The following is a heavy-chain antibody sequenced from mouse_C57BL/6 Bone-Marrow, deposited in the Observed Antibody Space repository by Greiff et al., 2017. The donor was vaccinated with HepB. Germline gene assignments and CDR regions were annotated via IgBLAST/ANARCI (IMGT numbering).Heavy chain of an antibody. CDR3: ARDPHYYGSFYWYFDV. Sequence: EVQRVESGPGLVKPSQSLSLTCSVTGYSITSGYYWNWIRQFPGNKLEWMGYISYDGSNNYNPSLKNRISITRDTSKNQFFLKLNSVTTEDTATYYCARDPHYYGSFYWYFDVWGTGTTVTVSS. V-gene: IGHV3-6*01. CDR2: ISYDGSN. CDR1: GYSITSGYY. D-gene: IGHD1-1*01. J-gene: IGHJ1*03.